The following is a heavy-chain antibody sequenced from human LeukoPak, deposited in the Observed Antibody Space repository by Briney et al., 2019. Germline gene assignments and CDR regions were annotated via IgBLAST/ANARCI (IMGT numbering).Heavy chain of an antibody. CDR1: GFTFSSYG. J-gene: IGHJ4*02. V-gene: IGHV3-33*01. D-gene: IGHD7-27*01. Sequence: GGSLRLSCAASGFTFSSYGMYWVRQATGKGLEWVAVIWYDGSNKYYTDSVKGRFTISRDNSKNTLYLQMNSLRAEDTAVYYCARDKAGDHDYWGQGTLVTVSS. CDR3: ARDKAGDHDY. CDR2: IWYDGSNK.